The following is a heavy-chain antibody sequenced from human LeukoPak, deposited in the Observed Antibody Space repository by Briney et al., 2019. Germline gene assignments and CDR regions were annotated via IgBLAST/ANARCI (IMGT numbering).Heavy chain of an antibody. J-gene: IGHJ4*02. CDR3: ARHDTSSSWSNFDY. V-gene: IGHV4-59*08. D-gene: IGHD6-13*01. Sequence: SETLSLTCTVSGGSISSYYWSWIRQPPGKGLEWIGYIYYSGSTNYNPSLKSRVTISVDTSKNQFSLKLSSVTAADTAVYYCARHDTSSSWSNFDYWGQGTLVTVSS. CDR2: IYYSGST. CDR1: GGSISSYY.